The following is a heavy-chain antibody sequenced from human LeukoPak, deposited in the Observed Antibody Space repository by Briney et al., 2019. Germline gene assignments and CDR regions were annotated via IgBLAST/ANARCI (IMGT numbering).Heavy chain of an antibody. V-gene: IGHV1-2*02. CDR1: GYTFTTYY. CDR2: INPNSGGT. Sequence: ASVTVSCKASGYTFTTYYMHWVRQAPGQGLEWMGWINPNSGGTNYAQKFQGRVTMTRDTSISTAYMELSRLRSDDTAVYYCRTDRYGDYGDYIDYWGQGTLVTVSS. CDR3: RTDRYGDYGDYIDY. D-gene: IGHD4-17*01. J-gene: IGHJ4*02.